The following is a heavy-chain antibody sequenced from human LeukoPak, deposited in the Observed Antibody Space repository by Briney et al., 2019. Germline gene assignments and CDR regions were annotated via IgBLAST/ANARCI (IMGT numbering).Heavy chain of an antibody. CDR1: GGTFSSYA. J-gene: IGHJ6*02. CDR2: IIPIFGTA. CDR3: ALRYSSSWYYYGMNV. Sequence: SVKVSCKASGGTFSSYAISWVRQAPGQGLEWMGGIIPIFGTASYAQKFQGRVTITADESTSTAYMELSSLRSEDTAVYYCALRYSSSWYYYGMNVWGQGTTVTVSS. V-gene: IGHV1-69*01. D-gene: IGHD6-13*01.